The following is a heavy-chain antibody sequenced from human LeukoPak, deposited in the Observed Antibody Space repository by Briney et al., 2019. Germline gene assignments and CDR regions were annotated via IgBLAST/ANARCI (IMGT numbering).Heavy chain of an antibody. Sequence: ASVKVSCKATGYTFTGYYMHWVRQAPGQGLEWMGRINPDSGGTNYAQKFQGWVTMTRDTSISTAYMELSRLRSDDTAVYYCARGFGNYYDSSGYYSGGDNWFDPWGQGTLVTVSS. CDR3: ARGFGNYYDSSGYYSGGDNWFDP. CDR1: GYTFTGYY. J-gene: IGHJ5*02. V-gene: IGHV1-2*04. D-gene: IGHD3-22*01. CDR2: INPDSGGT.